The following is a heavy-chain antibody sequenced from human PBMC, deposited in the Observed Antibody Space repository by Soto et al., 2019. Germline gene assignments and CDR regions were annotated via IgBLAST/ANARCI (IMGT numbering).Heavy chain of an antibody. J-gene: IGHJ6*02. V-gene: IGHV1-69*01. Sequence: QVQLVQSGAEVKKPGSSVKVSCKASGDTFSSYAISWVRQAPGQGLEWMGGIIPIFCTANYAQKFQGRVKLTTDESTRTAYMELSSLRSEDTGVYYCARDGSGYRSRASPMDVWGQGPTVTVSS. CDR1: GDTFSSYA. D-gene: IGHD3-22*01. CDR3: ARDGSGYRSRASPMDV. CDR2: IIPIFCTA.